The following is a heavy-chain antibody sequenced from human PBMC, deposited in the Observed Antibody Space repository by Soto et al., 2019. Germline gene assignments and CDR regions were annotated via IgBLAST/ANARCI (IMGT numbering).Heavy chain of an antibody. CDR2: ICPGDSDT. CDR1: GYSFTTYW. Sequence: GESLKISCQGSGYSFTTYWIGWLRQMPGKGLEWMGIICPGDSDTRYSPSFQGQVTISADKSISTASLQWSSLKASDTAMYYCARLGGATAGTVLFYWGQGTQVTVSS. V-gene: IGHV5-51*01. D-gene: IGHD6-13*01. CDR3: ARLGGATAGTVLFY. J-gene: IGHJ4*01.